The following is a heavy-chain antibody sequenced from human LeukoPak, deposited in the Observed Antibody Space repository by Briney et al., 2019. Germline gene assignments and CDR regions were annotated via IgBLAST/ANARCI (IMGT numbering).Heavy chain of an antibody. CDR1: GYSFTDHY. V-gene: IGHV1-2*02. CDR2: IRPKTGVT. CDR3: ARDHNWGPDY. J-gene: IGHJ4*02. Sequence: ASVKVSCKASGYSFTDHYLHWLRQAPGQGLEWMAWIRPKTGVTNYAERFQGRLPLTRDTSISTLYMELSSLTSDDTAVYYCARDHNWGPDYWGQGTLVSVSS. D-gene: IGHD7-27*01.